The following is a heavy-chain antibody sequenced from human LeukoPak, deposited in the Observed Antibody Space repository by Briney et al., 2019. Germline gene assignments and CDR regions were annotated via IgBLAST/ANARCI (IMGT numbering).Heavy chain of an antibody. J-gene: IGHJ4*02. D-gene: IGHD5-18*01. CDR1: SGSISSYY. CDR2: IYYSGIT. CDR3: ARVPYTASDY. Sequence: SETLSLTCTVSSGSISSYYWSWIRQPPGKGLEWIGYIYYSGITNYNPSLKSRVTISVDTSKNQFSLKLSSVTAADTAVYYCARVPYTASDYWGQGTLVTVSS. V-gene: IGHV4-59*01.